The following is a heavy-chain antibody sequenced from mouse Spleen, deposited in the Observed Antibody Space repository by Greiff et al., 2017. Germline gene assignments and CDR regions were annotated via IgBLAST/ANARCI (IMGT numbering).Heavy chain of an antibody. CDR3: ANYGRSPLAMDY. D-gene: IGHD1-1*01. Sequence: VKLMESGPGLVQPSQSLSITCTVSGFSLTSYGVHWVRQSPGKDLEWLGVIWSGGSTDYNAAFISRLSISKDNSKSQVFFKMSSLQADDTAIYYCANYGRSPLAMDYWGQGTSVTVSS. V-gene: IGHV2-2*01. J-gene: IGHJ4*01. CDR2: IWSGGST. CDR1: GFSLTSYG.